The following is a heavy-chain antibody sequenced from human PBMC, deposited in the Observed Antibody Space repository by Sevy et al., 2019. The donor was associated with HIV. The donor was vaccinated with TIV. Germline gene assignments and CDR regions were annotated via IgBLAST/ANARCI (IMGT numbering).Heavy chain of an antibody. CDR2: IWYDGSNK. V-gene: IGHV3-33*01. CDR3: ARDTYCTNGVCYPRGHYYGMDV. D-gene: IGHD2-8*01. CDR1: GFTFSSYG. Sequence: GGSLRLSCAASGFTFSSYGMHWVRQAPGKGLEWVAVIWYDGSNKYYADSVKGRFTNSRDNSKNTLYLQMNSLRAEDTAVYYCARDTYCTNGVCYPRGHYYGMDVWGQGTTVTVSS. J-gene: IGHJ6*02.